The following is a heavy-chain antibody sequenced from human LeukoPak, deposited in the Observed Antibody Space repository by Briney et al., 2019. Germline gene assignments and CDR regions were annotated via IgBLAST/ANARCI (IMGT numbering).Heavy chain of an antibody. D-gene: IGHD3-16*01. CDR1: GYTFTDYY. Sequence: ASVKVSCKASGYTFTDYYIHWVRQAPGQGLEWMGWINPNNGGTNYAQKFQGRVTMTRDTSISTAYMELSRLRSDDTAVYYCARDDLYDPYYFDYWGQGTLVTVSS. J-gene: IGHJ4*02. CDR2: INPNNGGT. V-gene: IGHV1-2*02. CDR3: ARDDLYDPYYFDY.